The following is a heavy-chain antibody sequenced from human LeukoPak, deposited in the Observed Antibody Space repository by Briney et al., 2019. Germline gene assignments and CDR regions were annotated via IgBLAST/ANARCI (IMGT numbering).Heavy chain of an antibody. V-gene: IGHV3-21*01. CDR1: GFTFSSYA. Sequence: GGSLRLSCAASGFTFSSYAMPWVRQAPGKGLEWVSSISSSSSYIYYADSVKGRFTISRDNAKNSLYLQMNSLRAEDTAVYYCASRAAAGNWFDPWGQGTLVTVSS. D-gene: IGHD6-13*01. CDR2: ISSSSSYI. CDR3: ASRAAAGNWFDP. J-gene: IGHJ5*02.